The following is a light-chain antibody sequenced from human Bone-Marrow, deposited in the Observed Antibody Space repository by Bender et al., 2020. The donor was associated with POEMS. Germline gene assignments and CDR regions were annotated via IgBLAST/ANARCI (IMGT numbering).Light chain of an antibody. CDR3: QAWDTYSVI. CDR1: DLGDKY. Sequence: SYEVTQPPSVSVSPGQTASITCSGDDLGDKYFAWYQQKPGQSPVLVIYQDTKRPSGIPERFSGSNSGNTATLTISGTQAMDEADYYCQAWDTYSVIFGRGNKLPVL. J-gene: IGLJ2*01. CDR2: QDT. V-gene: IGLV3-1*01.